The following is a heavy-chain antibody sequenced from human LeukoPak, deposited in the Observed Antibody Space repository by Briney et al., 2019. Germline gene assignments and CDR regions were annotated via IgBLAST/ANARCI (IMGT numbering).Heavy chain of an antibody. CDR2: ISSSSSYI. D-gene: IGHD5-24*01. V-gene: IGHV3-21*01. CDR1: GLSFSNYG. CDR3: ARCRNGYRNDVFDI. Sequence: GGSLRLSCAASGLSFSNYGMNWVRQAPGKGLEWVSLISSSSSYIYYADSVKGRFTISRDNAKNSLYLQMNSLRAEDTAVYYCARCRNGYRNDVFDIWGQGTMVTVSS. J-gene: IGHJ3*02.